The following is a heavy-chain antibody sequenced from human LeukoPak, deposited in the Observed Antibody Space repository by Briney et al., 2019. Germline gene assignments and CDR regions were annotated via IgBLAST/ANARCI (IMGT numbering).Heavy chain of an antibody. CDR2: IIPIFGTA. CDR1: GGTFSSYA. V-gene: IGHV1-69*13. Sequence: GASVKVSCKASGGTFSSYAISWVRQAPGQGLEWMGGIIPIFGTANYAQKFQGRVTITADESTSTAYMELSSLRSEDTAVYYCARDPTYYDFWSGPYGMDVWGQGTTVTVSS. D-gene: IGHD3-3*01. CDR3: ARDPTYYDFWSGPYGMDV. J-gene: IGHJ6*02.